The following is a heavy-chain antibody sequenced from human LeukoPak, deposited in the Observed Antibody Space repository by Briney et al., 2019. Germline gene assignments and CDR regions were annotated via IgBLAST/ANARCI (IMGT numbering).Heavy chain of an antibody. D-gene: IGHD6-19*01. CDR1: GYSISTGYY. Sequence: SETLSLTCTVSGYSISTGYYWGWIRQPPGKGLEWIGYIYYSGSTNYNPSLKSRVTISVDTSKNQFSLKLSSVTAADTAVYYCAILAGYSSGWYVDAFDIWGQGTMVTVSS. CDR3: AILAGYSSGWYVDAFDI. J-gene: IGHJ3*02. V-gene: IGHV4-61*01. CDR2: IYYSGST.